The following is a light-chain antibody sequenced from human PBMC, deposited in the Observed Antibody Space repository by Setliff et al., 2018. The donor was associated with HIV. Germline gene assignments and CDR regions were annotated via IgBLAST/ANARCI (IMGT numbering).Light chain of an antibody. Sequence: QSVLTQPASVSGSPGQSITISCTGTSSDVGGYNYVSWYPQHPGQAPKLMIYDVSKWPSGVSNRFSGFKSGNTGSLTISGLQTEDVADYYCGSYTRSSTYVFGSGTNVTVL. V-gene: IGLV2-14*01. CDR3: GSYTRSSTYV. CDR2: DVS. J-gene: IGLJ1*01. CDR1: SSDVGGYNY.